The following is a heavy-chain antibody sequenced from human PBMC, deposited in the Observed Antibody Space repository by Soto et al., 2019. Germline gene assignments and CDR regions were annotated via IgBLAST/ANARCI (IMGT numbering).Heavy chain of an antibody. Sequence: EVLLVESGGGLVQPGGSLRLSCAASGFAFITYWMHSVRQIPGKGLVWVSHIDSDGSIITYADSVKGRFTISTENANNTLYLQMNILSAEDTTVYYCVRDDFGLGIDYWGQGTLVTVSS. D-gene: IGHD1-26*01. V-gene: IGHV3-74*01. CDR3: VRDDFGLGIDY. J-gene: IGHJ4*02. CDR2: IDSDGSII. CDR1: GFAFITYW.